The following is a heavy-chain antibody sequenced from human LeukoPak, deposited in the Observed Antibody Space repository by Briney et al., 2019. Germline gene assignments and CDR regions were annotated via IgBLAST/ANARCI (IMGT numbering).Heavy chain of an antibody. V-gene: IGHV3-21*01. J-gene: IGHJ4*02. Sequence: GGSLRLSCAASGFTFSSYTMNWVRQAPGKGLEWVSFISTSSSYIYYADSVKGRFTISRGNAKNSLYLQMNSLRAEDTAVYYCARDARGGYTYGGLDQWGQGTLVTVSS. CDR2: ISTSSSYI. D-gene: IGHD5-18*01. CDR1: GFTFSSYT. CDR3: ARDARGGYTYGGLDQ.